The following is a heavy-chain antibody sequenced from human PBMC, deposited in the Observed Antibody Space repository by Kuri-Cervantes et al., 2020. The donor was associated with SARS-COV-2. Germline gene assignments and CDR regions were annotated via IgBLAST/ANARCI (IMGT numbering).Heavy chain of an antibody. J-gene: IGHJ3*02. CDR3: ARVSGAGAFDI. CDR2: IYYSGST. V-gene: IGHV4-39*07. D-gene: IGHD1-26*01. CDR1: GGSISSYY. Sequence: SETLSLTCTVSGGSISSYYWGWVRQPPGKGLEWIGSIYYSGSTYYNPSLKSRVTISVDTSKNQFSLKLSSVTAADTAVYYCARVSGAGAFDIWGQGTMVTVSS.